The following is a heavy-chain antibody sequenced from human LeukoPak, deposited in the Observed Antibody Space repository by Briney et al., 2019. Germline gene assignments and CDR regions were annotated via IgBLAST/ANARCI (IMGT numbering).Heavy chain of an antibody. V-gene: IGHV3-23*01. CDR2: ISGSGGST. D-gene: IGHD6-19*01. J-gene: IGHJ6*02. CDR1: GFTFSSYA. Sequence: GGSLRLSCAAPGFTFSSYAMSWVRQAPGKGLEWVSAISGSGGSTYYADSVKGRFTISRDNSKNTLYLQMNSLRAEDTAVYYCAKALMSYSSGWYDWGQGTTVTVSS. CDR3: AKALMSYSSGWYD.